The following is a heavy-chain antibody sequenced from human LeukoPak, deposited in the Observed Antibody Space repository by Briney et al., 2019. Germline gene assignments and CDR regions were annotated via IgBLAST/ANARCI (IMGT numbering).Heavy chain of an antibody. J-gene: IGHJ4*02. V-gene: IGHV3-30-3*01. CDR3: GRVSLEGELPSLYY. D-gene: IGHD1-26*01. Sequence: GGSLRLSCAASGFTFSSYAMHWVRQAPGKGLEWVAVISYDGSNKYYADSVKGRFTISRDNSKNTLYLQMNSLRAEDTAVYYCGRVSLEGELPSLYYWGQGTLVTVSS. CDR2: ISYDGSNK. CDR1: GFTFSSYA.